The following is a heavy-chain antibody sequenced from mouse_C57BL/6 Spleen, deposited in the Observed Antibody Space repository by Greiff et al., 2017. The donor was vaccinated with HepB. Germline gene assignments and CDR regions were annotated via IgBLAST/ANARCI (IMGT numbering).Heavy chain of an antibody. D-gene: IGHD2-5*01. J-gene: IGHJ2*01. CDR1: GFTFSSYG. Sequence: EVKLVESGGDLVKPGGSLKLSCAASGFTFSSYGMSWVRQTPDKRLEWVATISSGGSYTYYPDSVKWRFTISRDNAKKTLYLQMSSLKSEDTAMYYCARSPTIVTTRYFDYWGQGTTLTVSS. V-gene: IGHV5-6*01. CDR2: ISSGGSYT. CDR3: ARSPTIVTTRYFDY.